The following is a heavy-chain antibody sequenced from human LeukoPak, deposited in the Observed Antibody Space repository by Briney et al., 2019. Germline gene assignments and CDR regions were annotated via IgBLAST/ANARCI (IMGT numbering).Heavy chain of an antibody. J-gene: IGHJ5*02. D-gene: IGHD3-22*01. V-gene: IGHV4-59*08. Sequence: SETLSLTCTVSGDSISTYYWSWIRQSPGKGLEWIGFFYSSGSTSYNPSLRSRVTFSVDTSKNQFSLKLSSVTAADTAVYYCARGRGRYYDSSGYYLIGLGKLFDPWGQGTLVTVSS. CDR3: ARGRGRYYDSSGYYLIGLGKLFDP. CDR2: FYSSGST. CDR1: GDSISTYY.